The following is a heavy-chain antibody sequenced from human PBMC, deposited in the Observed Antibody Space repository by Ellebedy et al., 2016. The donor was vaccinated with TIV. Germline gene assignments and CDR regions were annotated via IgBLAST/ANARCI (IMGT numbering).Heavy chain of an antibody. CDR2: IIPIFGTA. CDR3: ARWAPDSSGYYTYYYYYGMDV. J-gene: IGHJ6*02. CDR1: GGTFSSYA. D-gene: IGHD3-22*01. Sequence: AASVKVSCKASGGTFSSYAISWVRQAPGQGLEWMGGIIPIFGTATYAQKFQGRVTITADKSTSTAYMELSSLRSEDTAVYYCARWAPDSSGYYTYYYYYGMDVWGQGTTVTVSS. V-gene: IGHV1-69*06.